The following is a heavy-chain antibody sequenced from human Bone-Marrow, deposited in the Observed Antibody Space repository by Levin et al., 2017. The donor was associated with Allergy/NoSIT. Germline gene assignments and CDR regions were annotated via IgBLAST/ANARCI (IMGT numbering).Heavy chain of an antibody. CDR1: GFTFTDYY. CDR3: ARGGSLLSD. CDR2: INPNTGVT. D-gene: IGHD2-15*01. Sequence: ASVKVSCKTSGFTFTDYYLHWVRQAPGQGLEWMGWINPNTGVTNYAQRFQGRVTMTRDTSINTAYMELTWLKSDDTAVIYCARGGSLLSDWGQGTLVTVSS. V-gene: IGHV1-2*02. J-gene: IGHJ4*02.